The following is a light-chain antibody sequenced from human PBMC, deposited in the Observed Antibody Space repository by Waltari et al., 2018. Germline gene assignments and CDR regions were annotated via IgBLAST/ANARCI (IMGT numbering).Light chain of an antibody. Sequence: DIQMTQSPSSLSASVGDRVTISCRAGEGLRGWLAWYQQKPGKAPKLLIYETSTLQSGVPSRISGSGSGTDFTLTIASLQSEDFGTYHCQQYKTLPYSFGQGTKVEIK. CDR2: ETS. J-gene: IGKJ2*03. CDR1: EGLRGW. V-gene: IGKV1-12*01. CDR3: QQYKTLPYS.